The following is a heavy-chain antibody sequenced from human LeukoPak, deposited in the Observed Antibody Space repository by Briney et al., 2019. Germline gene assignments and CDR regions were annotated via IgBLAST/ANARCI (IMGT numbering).Heavy chain of an antibody. CDR1: GYRFLYYW. Sequence: GESLEIYFQGSGYRFLYYWIGWVRPMPGKGPGLVGLIFLHDPDIKYSPSFQGQVTISVDKSISSAYVQWGSLKASDTAMYYCARFGIRGCISNTKCYTSFFYYGMDVWGQGTTVTVSS. D-gene: IGHD2-2*02. J-gene: IGHJ6*02. CDR3: ARFGIRGCISNTKCYTSFFYYGMDV. V-gene: IGHV5-51*01. CDR2: IFLHDPDI.